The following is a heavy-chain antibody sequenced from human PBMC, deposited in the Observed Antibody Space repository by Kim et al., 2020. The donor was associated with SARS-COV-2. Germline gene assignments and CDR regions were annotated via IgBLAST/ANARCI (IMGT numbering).Heavy chain of an antibody. CDR1: GGSFSGYY. Sequence: SETLSLTCAVYGGSFSGYYWSWIRQPPGKGLEWIGEINHSGSTNYNPSLKSRVTISVDTSKNQFSLKLSSVTAADTAVYYCARGQSSGSYDYWGQGTLVTVSS. J-gene: IGHJ4*02. CDR3: ARGQSSGSYDY. CDR2: INHSGST. D-gene: IGHD1-26*01. V-gene: IGHV4-34*01.